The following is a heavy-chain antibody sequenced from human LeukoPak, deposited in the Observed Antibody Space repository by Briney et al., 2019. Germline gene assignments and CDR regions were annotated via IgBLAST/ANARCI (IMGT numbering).Heavy chain of an antibody. J-gene: IGHJ2*01. V-gene: IGHV1-8*01. CDR3: ARGRGYFDWLLHPRYFDL. D-gene: IGHD3-9*01. CDR1: GYTFTTHD. CDR2: MNPNSVNT. Sequence: GASVKVSCKASGYTFTTHDINWVRQATGQGLEWMGWMNPNSVNTVSAERFQGRITMTSNTSISTAYLELSSLRYEDTAVYYCARGRGYFDWLLHPRYFDLWGRGTLVTVSS.